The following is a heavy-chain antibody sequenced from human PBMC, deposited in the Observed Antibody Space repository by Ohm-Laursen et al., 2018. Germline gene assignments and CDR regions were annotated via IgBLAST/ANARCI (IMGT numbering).Heavy chain of an antibody. CDR1: GFTFSSYW. CDR3: ARARGYSYG. J-gene: IGHJ4*02. V-gene: IGHV3-74*01. Sequence: SLRLSCAASGFTFSSYWMHWVRQAPGIGLAWVSRINSDGSSTNYADSVKGRFTISRDNAKNSLYLQMNSLRAENTAVYYCARARGYSYGWGQGTLVTVSS. CDR2: INSDGSST. D-gene: IGHD5-18*01.